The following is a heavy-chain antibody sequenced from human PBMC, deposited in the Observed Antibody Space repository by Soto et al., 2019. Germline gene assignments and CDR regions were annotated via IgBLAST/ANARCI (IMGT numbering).Heavy chain of an antibody. J-gene: IGHJ4*02. D-gene: IGHD2-2*01. Sequence: EVQLLESGGGLVQPGGSLRLSCAASGFPFSSYAMSWVRQAPGKGLEWVSAISGSGGSTYYADSVKGRFTISRDNSKNTLDLQMNSLRAEDTAVYYCAKGSLKCQLLLFYYFDYWGQGTLVTVSS. CDR1: GFPFSSYA. V-gene: IGHV3-23*01. CDR3: AKGSLKCQLLLFYYFDY. CDR2: ISGSGGST.